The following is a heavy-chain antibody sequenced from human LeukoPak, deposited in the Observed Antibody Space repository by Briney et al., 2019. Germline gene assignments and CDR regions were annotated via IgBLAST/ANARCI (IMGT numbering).Heavy chain of an antibody. J-gene: IGHJ4*02. V-gene: IGHV1-69*05. Sequence: ASVKVSCKASGGTFSSYAISWVRQAPGQGLGWMGGIIPIFGTANYAQKFQGRVTITTDESTSTAYMELSSLRSEDTAVYYCAAPRMWELWGVFDYWGQGTLVTVSS. CDR2: IIPIFGTA. D-gene: IGHD1-26*01. CDR3: AAPRMWELWGVFDY. CDR1: GGTFSSYA.